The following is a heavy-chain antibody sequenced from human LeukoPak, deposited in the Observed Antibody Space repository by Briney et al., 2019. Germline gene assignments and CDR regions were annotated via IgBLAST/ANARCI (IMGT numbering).Heavy chain of an antibody. J-gene: IGHJ6*03. CDR3: ARSLAAAGDFYYYYYMDV. Sequence: SETLSLTCAVSGGSISSSNWWSWVRQPPGKGLEWIGEIYHSGSTNYNPSLKSRVTISVDKSKNQFSLKLSSVTAADTAVYYCARSLAAAGDFYYYYYMDVWGKGTTVTVSS. D-gene: IGHD6-13*01. CDR2: IYHSGST. CDR1: GGSISSSNW. V-gene: IGHV4-4*02.